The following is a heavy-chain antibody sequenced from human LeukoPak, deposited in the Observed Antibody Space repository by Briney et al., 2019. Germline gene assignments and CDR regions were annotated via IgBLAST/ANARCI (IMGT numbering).Heavy chain of an antibody. CDR1: DYSINSAYY. D-gene: IGHD4-17*01. Sequence: SETLSLTCTVSDYSINSAYYWGWIRQPPGKGLEWIGSIYHSGNTYYNPSLESRVTISVDTSKNQFSLRLSSVTAADTAVYFCARAMRTATNHCGDYVYGMDVWGQGTTVTVSS. CDR2: IYHSGNT. CDR3: ARAMRTATNHCGDYVYGMDV. V-gene: IGHV4-38-2*02. J-gene: IGHJ6*02.